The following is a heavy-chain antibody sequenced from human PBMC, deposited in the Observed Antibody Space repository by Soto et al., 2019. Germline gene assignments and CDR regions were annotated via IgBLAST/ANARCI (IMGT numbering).Heavy chain of an antibody. V-gene: IGHV1-18*01. CDR2: ISVYNGTT. D-gene: IGHD3-22*01. CDR3: ARAGQYYDASGYAN. CDR1: GYSFATSG. J-gene: IGHJ4*02. Sequence: QVKLVQSGTEVRKPGASIKVSCKASGYSFATSGMSWVRQAPGQGLEWMGWISVYNGTTNYDQNLRDRVTMTTDTSTNTAYLEVRNLRSDDTAVYYCARAGQYYDASGYANWGQGTLVTVSS.